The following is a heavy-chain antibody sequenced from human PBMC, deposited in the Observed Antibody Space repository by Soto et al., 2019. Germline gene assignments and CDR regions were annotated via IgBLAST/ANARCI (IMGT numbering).Heavy chain of an antibody. CDR3: ARGSSIVRGAPSWFDP. CDR2: IIPIAAIA. J-gene: IGHJ5*02. D-gene: IGHD3-10*01. CDR1: GGTFSRYT. V-gene: IGHV1-69*02. Sequence: QVQLVQSGAEVKKPGSSVKVSCKASGGTFSRYTINWVRQAPGQGLEWMGRIIPIAAIANYTQKFQGRVTITVDKSSTTAYMELCSLSTDDTAVYYCARGSSIVRGAPSWFDPWGQGTLVTVSS.